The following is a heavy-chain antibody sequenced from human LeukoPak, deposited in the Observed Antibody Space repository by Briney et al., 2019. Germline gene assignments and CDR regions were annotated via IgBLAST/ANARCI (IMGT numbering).Heavy chain of an antibody. J-gene: IGHJ3*02. D-gene: IGHD3-22*01. CDR1: GFTFSNYG. Sequence: SGGSLRLSCAASGFTFSNYGMHWVRQVPGKGLEWVAAIWFDGIRKYYADSVKGRLTISRDNSKNTLYLQMNSQRAEDTAVYYCARDLEDSSPFGAFDMWGQGTMVTVSS. V-gene: IGHV3-33*01. CDR3: ARDLEDSSPFGAFDM. CDR2: IWFDGIRK.